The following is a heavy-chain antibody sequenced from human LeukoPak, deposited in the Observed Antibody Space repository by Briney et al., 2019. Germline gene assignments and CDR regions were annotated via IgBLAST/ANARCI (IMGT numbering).Heavy chain of an antibody. Sequence: GGSLRLSCAASGFTFSSYAMSWVRQAPGKGLEWVSAISGSGGSTYYADFVKGRFTISRDNSKNTLYLQMNSLRAEDTAVYYCAKNSPLNLNYVWGSYRYTLPDYWGQGTLVTVSS. CDR1: GFTFSSYA. CDR3: AKNSPLNLNYVWGSYRYTLPDY. V-gene: IGHV3-23*01. D-gene: IGHD3-16*02. CDR2: ISGSGGST. J-gene: IGHJ4*02.